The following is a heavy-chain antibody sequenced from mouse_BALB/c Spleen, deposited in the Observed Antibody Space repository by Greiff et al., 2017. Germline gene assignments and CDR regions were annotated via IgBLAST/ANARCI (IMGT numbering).Heavy chain of an antibody. CDR1: GYTFTSYW. CDR3: ARWDGNYAMDY. J-gene: IGHJ4*01. CDR2: IDPSDSYT. D-gene: IGHD2-1*01. V-gene: IGHV1-69*02. Sequence: VQLQQPGAELVKPGASVKLSCKASGYTFTSYWMHWVKQRPGQGLEWIGEIDPSDSYTNYNQKFKGKATLTVDKSSSTAYMQLSSLTSEDSAVYYCARWDGNYAMDYWGQGTSVTVSS.